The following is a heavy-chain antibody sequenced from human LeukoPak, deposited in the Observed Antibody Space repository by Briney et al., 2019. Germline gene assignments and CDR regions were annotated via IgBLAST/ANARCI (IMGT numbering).Heavy chain of an antibody. J-gene: IGHJ2*01. CDR3: ARGTTYYYDSSRFDL. CDR2: IYYSGST. V-gene: IGHV4-59*01. D-gene: IGHD3-22*01. CDR1: GGSISSYY. Sequence: SETLSLTCTVSGGSISSYYWSWIRQPPGKGLEWIGYIYYSGSTNYNPSLKSRVTISVDASKNQFSLKLSSVTAADTAVYYCARGTTYYYDSSRFDLWGRGTLVTVSS.